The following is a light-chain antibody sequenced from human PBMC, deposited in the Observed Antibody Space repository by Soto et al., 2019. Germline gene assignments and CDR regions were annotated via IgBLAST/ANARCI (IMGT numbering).Light chain of an antibody. Sequence: EIVLTQSPGTLSLSPGERATLSCRASQSVSSSYLAWYQQKPGQAPRLLIYGASTRATGIPGRFSGSGSGTDFTLTIRTLEPEDFAVYYCQQYGSSRWTFGQGTQVEFK. J-gene: IGKJ1*01. V-gene: IGKV3-20*01. CDR3: QQYGSSRWT. CDR2: GAS. CDR1: QSVSSSY.